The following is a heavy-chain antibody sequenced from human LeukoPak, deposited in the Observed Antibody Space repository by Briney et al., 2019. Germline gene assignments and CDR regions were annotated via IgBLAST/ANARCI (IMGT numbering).Heavy chain of an antibody. V-gene: IGHV1-18*01. CDR3: ARDLSPAYYYESSGGPYFDY. CDR1: GYTFSTYG. J-gene: IGHJ4*02. D-gene: IGHD3-22*01. CDR2: INPYNGNT. Sequence: GASVKVSCKASGYTFSTYGISWVRQAPGQGLEWMGWINPYNGNTNYAQKLQGRVTMTTDTSTSTAYVELRSLRSDDTAVYYCARDLSPAYYYESSGGPYFDYWGQGTLVTVSS.